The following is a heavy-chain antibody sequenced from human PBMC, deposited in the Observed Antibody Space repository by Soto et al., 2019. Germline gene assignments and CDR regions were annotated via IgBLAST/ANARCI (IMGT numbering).Heavy chain of an antibody. V-gene: IGHV4-61*01. J-gene: IGHJ4*02. CDR2: IYSSGST. CDR3: ARDSLALFDS. Sequence: SETLSLTCTVSDGSVSSGSYYWTWIRQPPGKGLEWIGYIYSSGSTLYNPSLKSRVIISVDTSMNQFSLKLSSVTAADTAVYYCARDSLALFDSWGQGTLVTVSS. CDR1: DGSVSSGSYY. D-gene: IGHD5-12*01.